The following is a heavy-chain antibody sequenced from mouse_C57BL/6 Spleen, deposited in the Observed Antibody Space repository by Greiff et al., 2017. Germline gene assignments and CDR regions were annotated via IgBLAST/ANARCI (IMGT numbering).Heavy chain of an antibody. V-gene: IGHV1-69*01. CDR2: IDPSDSYT. CDR3: ARGSGSSLRYFDV. D-gene: IGHD1-1*01. CDR1: GYTFTSYW. J-gene: IGHJ1*03. Sequence: QVQLQQPGAELVMPGASVKLSCKASGYTFTSYWMHWVKQRPGQGLEWIGEIDPSDSYTNYNQKFKGKSTLTVDKSSSTAYMQLSSLTSEDSAVYYCARGSGSSLRYFDVWGTGTTVTVSS.